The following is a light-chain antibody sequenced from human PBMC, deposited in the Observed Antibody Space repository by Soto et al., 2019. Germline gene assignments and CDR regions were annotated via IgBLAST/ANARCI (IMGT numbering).Light chain of an antibody. J-gene: IGLJ1*01. CDR3: AAWDDSLNGHV. V-gene: IGLV1-44*01. CDR2: SNN. CDR1: SSNIGSNT. Sequence: QSVLNQPPSASGTPGQRVTISCSRSSSNIGSNTVNWYQQLPGTAPKLLIYSNNQRPSGVPDRFSGSKSGTSASLAISGLQSEDEADYYCAAWDDSLNGHVFGTGTKVTVL.